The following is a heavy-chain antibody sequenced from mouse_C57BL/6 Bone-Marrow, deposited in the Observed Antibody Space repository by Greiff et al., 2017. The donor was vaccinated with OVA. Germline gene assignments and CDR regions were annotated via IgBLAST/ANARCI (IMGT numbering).Heavy chain of an antibody. CDR2: IDPNSGGT. CDR1: GYTFTSYW. CDR3: ARDHNWDVPLSYFDV. Sequence: VQLQQPGAELVKPGASVKLSCKASGYTFTSYWMHWVKQRPGRGLEWIGRIDPNSGGTKYNEKFKSKATLTVDKPSSTAYMQLRSLTSEDSAVYYCARDHNWDVPLSYFDVWGTGTTVTVSS. D-gene: IGHD4-1*01. J-gene: IGHJ1*03. V-gene: IGHV1-72*01.